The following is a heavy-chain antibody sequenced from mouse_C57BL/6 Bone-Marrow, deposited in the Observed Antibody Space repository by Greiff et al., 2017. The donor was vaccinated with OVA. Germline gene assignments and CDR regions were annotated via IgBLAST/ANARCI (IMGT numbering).Heavy chain of an antibody. Sequence: QVHVKQSGAELVRPGASVTLSCKASGYTFTDYEMHWVKQTPVHGLEWIGAIDPETGGTAYNQKFKGKAILTADKSSSTAYMELRSLTSEDSAVYYGTGELDYWGQGTTLTVSS. CDR2: IDPETGGT. V-gene: IGHV1-15*01. D-gene: IGHD4-1*01. CDR3: TGELDY. J-gene: IGHJ2*01. CDR1: GYTFTDYE.